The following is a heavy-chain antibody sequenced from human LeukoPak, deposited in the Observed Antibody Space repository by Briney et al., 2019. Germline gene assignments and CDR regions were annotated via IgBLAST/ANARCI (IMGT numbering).Heavy chain of an antibody. J-gene: IGHJ1*01. CDR2: ISGSGGST. CDR3: AKEEGYYYDSGGYYVEYFQH. Sequence: PGGSLRLSCAASGFTFSSYWMSWVHQAPGKGLEWVSAISGSGGSTYYADSVKGRFTISRDNSKNTLYLQMSSLRAEDTAVYYCAKEEGYYYDSGGYYVEYFQHWGQGTLVTVSS. D-gene: IGHD3-22*01. V-gene: IGHV3-23*01. CDR1: GFTFSSYW.